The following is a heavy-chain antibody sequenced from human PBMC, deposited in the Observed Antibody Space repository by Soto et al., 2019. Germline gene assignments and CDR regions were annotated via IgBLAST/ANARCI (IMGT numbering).Heavy chain of an antibody. J-gene: IGHJ3*02. CDR2: IYYSGST. Sequence: QVQLQESGPGLVKPSETLSLTCTVSGGSISSYYWSWIRQPPGKGLEWIGYIYYSGSTNYNPSLKSRVTISVDTSKNQFSLKLSSVTAADTAVYYCAREGSEGGFDSWGQGTMVTVSS. D-gene: IGHD6-19*01. CDR1: GGSISSYY. CDR3: AREGSEGGFDS. V-gene: IGHV4-59*01.